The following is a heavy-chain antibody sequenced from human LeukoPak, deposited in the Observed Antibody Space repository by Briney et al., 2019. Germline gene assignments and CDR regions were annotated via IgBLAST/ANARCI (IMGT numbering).Heavy chain of an antibody. D-gene: IGHD3-3*01. J-gene: IGHJ4*02. Sequence: QIGGSLRLSRAASGLTLSTYWMHWVRQGPGKGLVWVSYICPAGTITRYADSVKGRFTISRDNAKTTPYLQMNSLRVEGTAVYYCATPWSYCGQGTLVTVSS. CDR2: ICPAGTIT. V-gene: IGHV3-74*01. CDR1: GLTLSTYW. CDR3: ATPWSY.